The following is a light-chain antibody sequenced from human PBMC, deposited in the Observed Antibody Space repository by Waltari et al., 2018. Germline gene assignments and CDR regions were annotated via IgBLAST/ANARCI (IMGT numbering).Light chain of an antibody. CDR2: RHN. CDR3: AAWYDSLSGRV. J-gene: IGLJ2*01. V-gene: IGLV1-47*01. CDR1: CINIGSNY. Sequence: SVQTQPPPAPVTPGQTLTAPFYGNCINIGSNYLYCYKHHTGPAPKLLIYRHNQRPSGGPDRYAGCKSGTSASLAMSGLRSEDEAEYYCAAWYDSLSGRVFGGGAKLAVL.